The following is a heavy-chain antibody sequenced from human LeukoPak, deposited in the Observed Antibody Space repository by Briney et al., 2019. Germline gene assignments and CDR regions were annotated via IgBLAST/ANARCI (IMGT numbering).Heavy chain of an antibody. CDR1: GFTFSSYA. CDR3: ARAIYDILTPYFDY. J-gene: IGHJ4*02. CDR2: ISYDGSNK. D-gene: IGHD3-9*01. Sequence: GGSLRLSCAASGFTFSSYAMHWVRQAPGKGLEWVAVISYDGSNKYYADSVKGRFTISRDNSKNTLYLQMNSVRAENTAVYYCARAIYDILTPYFDYWGQRTLVTVSS. V-gene: IGHV3-30*04.